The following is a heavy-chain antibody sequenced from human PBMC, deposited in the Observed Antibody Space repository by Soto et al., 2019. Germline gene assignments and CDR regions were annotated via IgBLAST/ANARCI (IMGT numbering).Heavy chain of an antibody. CDR2: ISWDGGST. Sequence: GGSLRLSCAASGFTFDDYTMHWVRQAPGKGLEWVSLISWDGGSTYYADSVKGRFTISRDNSKNSLYLQMNSLRTEDTALYYCAKEGLIAARVDYYYGMDVWGQGTTVTVSS. CDR3: AKEGLIAARVDYYYGMDV. CDR1: GFTFDDYT. V-gene: IGHV3-43*01. D-gene: IGHD6-6*01. J-gene: IGHJ6*02.